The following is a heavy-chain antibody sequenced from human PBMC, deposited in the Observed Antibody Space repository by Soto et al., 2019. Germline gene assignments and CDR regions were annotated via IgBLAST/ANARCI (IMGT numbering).Heavy chain of an antibody. V-gene: IGHV3-48*01. CDR3: ARMSSSVSPGC. CDR2: IRSSGSPT. D-gene: IGHD2-2*01. J-gene: IGHJ4*02. CDR1: GFAFSNYS. Sequence: GGSLRLSCVASGFAFSNYSMYWVRQAPGKGLEWVSYIRSSGSPTYYAGSVKGRFTISRDNAKKSLYLQMNSLRVEDTAVYYCARMSSSVSPGCWGQGTLVTVSS.